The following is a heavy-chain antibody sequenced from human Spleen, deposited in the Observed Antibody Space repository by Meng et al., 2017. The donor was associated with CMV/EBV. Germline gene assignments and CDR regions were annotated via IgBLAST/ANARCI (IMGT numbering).Heavy chain of an antibody. D-gene: IGHD4-11*01. CDR3: TRRGTTVFNYGMDV. CDR1: GFTVSSNE. CDR2: ISGGST. J-gene: IGHJ6*02. Sequence: GESLKISCAASGFTVSSNEMSWVRQAPGKGLEWVSSISGGSTYYADSRKGRFTISRDDSKNTAYLQMNSLKTEDTAVYYCTRRGTTVFNYGMDVWGQGTTVTVSS. V-gene: IGHV3-38-3*01.